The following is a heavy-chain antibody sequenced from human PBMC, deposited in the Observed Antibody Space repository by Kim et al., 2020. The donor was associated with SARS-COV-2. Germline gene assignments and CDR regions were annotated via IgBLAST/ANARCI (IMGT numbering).Heavy chain of an antibody. J-gene: IGHJ6*02. V-gene: IGHV1-69*13. D-gene: IGHD2-8*02. CDR2: IIPIFGSP. CDR3: TRSVLATGVPAPYYYSAMDV. Sequence: SVKVSCKASGGSFNTHAINWVRQAPGLGLEWMGGIIPIFGSPKIAQKFQGRVTITADESTATIYMELTSLRFQDTAVLYCTRSVLATGVPAPYYYSAMDVWGPGTAVTVSS. CDR1: GGSFNTHA.